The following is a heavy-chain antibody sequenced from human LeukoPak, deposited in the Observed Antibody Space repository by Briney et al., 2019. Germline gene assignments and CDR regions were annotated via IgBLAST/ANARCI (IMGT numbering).Heavy chain of an antibody. D-gene: IGHD6-6*01. CDR2: IYTSGST. CDR1: GGSISSYY. Sequence: SETLSLTCTVSGGSISSYYWSWIRQPAGKGLEWIGRIYTSGSTNYNPSLKSRVTISVDTSKNQFSLKLSSVTAADTAVYYCARAPGIAARPEYYYYYYMDVWGKGTTVTVSS. V-gene: IGHV4-4*07. J-gene: IGHJ6*03. CDR3: ARAPGIAARPEYYYYYYMDV.